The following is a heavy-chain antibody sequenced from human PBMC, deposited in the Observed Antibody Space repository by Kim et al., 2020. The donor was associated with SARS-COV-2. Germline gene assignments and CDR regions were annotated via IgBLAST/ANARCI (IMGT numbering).Heavy chain of an antibody. CDR1: GFNFRSYA. Sequence: GGSLRLSCEASGFNFRSYAMHWVRQAPGKGPEWVAVTSADGANKFYTDSVRGRFTISRDNYKNTLSLEMDNLRPEDTAVYYCAREAFFAYMDIWGKGTTV. CDR2: TSADGANK. V-gene: IGHV3-30-3*01. CDR3: AREAFFAYMDI. J-gene: IGHJ6*03.